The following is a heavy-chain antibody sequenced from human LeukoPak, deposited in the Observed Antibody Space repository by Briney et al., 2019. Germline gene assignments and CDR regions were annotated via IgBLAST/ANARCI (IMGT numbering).Heavy chain of an antibody. CDR1: GYTFTSYD. CDR3: ARSWGGSYYYGMDV. V-gene: IGHV1-8*01. CDR2: MNPNSGNT. Sequence: ASVKVSCKASGYTFTSYDINWVRQATGQGVEWMGWMNPNSGNTGYAQKFQGRVTMTRNTSISTAYMELSSLRSEDTAVYYCARSWGGSYYYGMDVWGQGTTVTVSS. J-gene: IGHJ6*02. D-gene: IGHD1-26*01.